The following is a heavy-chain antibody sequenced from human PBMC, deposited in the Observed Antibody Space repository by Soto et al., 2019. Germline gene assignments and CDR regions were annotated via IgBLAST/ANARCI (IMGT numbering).Heavy chain of an antibody. J-gene: IGHJ4*02. CDR1: GGSFSGYY. V-gene: IGHV4-34*01. CDR2: INHSGST. D-gene: IGHD4-17*01. CDR3: ASSHDYGDPFSRYFDY. Sequence: SETLSLTCAVYGGSFSGYYWSWIRQPPGKGLEWIGEINHSGSTNYNPSLKSRVTISVDTSKNQFSLKLSSVTAADTAVYYCASSHDYGDPFSRYFDYWGQGTLVTVSS.